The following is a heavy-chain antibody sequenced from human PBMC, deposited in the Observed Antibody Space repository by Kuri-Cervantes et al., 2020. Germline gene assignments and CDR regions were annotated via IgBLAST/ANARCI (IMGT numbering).Heavy chain of an antibody. V-gene: IGHV3-30*02. J-gene: IGHJ6*04. D-gene: IGHD3-16*01. CDR1: GFAFSNYA. CDR2: IQNDGGSK. CDR3: ARVLIGLGV. Sequence: GESLKISCVASGFAFSNYAMHWVRQAPGKGLEWVTFIQNDGGSKFYADSVKGRFTISRDNAKNSLYLQMKSLRAEDTAVYYCARVLIGLGVWGKGTTVTVSS.